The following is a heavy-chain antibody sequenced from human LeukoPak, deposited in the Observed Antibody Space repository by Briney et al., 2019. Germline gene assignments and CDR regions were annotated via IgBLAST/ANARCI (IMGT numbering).Heavy chain of an antibody. CDR1: GFTLRSYE. CDR2: LSSSGCAF. Sequence: GGSLRLSCEDSGFTLRSYEMNWVRQAPGKGLEWIAYLSSSGCAFSYADSVKGRFTIARDNAKNSVYLEMNSLRADDTAVYYCARSARLMKGVVEVTALDDWGQGTLVTVSS. D-gene: IGHD3-3*01. J-gene: IGHJ4*02. V-gene: IGHV3-48*03. CDR3: ARSARLMKGVVEVTALDD.